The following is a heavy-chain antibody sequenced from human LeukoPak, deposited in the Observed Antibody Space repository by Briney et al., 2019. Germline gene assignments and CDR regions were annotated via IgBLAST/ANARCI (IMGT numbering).Heavy chain of an antibody. CDR3: ATVRGSSGTYYIDY. Sequence: GGSLRLSCAASGFTFSSHAMSWVRQAPGKGLEWVAIIWYDGSNKYYADSVKGRFTISRDNSKNTLYLQMNSLRAEDTAIYYCATVRGSSGTYYIDYWGQGTLVTVSS. CDR1: GFTFSSHA. V-gene: IGHV3-33*08. D-gene: IGHD3-10*01. CDR2: IWYDGSNK. J-gene: IGHJ4*02.